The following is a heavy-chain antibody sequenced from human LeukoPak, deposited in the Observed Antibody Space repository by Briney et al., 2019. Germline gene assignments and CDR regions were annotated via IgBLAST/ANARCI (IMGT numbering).Heavy chain of an antibody. J-gene: IGHJ5*02. CDR3: VRGQSGFKFDP. Sequence: ASVKVSCTASGYTFTNYDINWVRQAAGQGLQWMGWMNPNSGNTGYPQRFQGRATMTRDTSINTAYMELSSLRSEDTAVYYCVRGQSGFKFDPWGQGTLVTVSS. D-gene: IGHD5-12*01. V-gene: IGHV1-8*01. CDR2: MNPNSGNT. CDR1: GYTFTNYD.